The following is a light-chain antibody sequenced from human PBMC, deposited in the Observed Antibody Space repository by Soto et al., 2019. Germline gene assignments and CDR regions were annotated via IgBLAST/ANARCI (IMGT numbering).Light chain of an antibody. Sequence: DIQMTQSPSTLSGSVGDRVTITCRASQTISSWLAWYQQKPGKAPKLLIYKASTLKSGVPSRFSGSGSGTEFTLTISSLQPHDFATYYCQHYNSYSEVFGQGTKVVLK. V-gene: IGKV1-5*03. J-gene: IGKJ1*01. CDR2: KAS. CDR1: QTISSW. CDR3: QHYNSYSEV.